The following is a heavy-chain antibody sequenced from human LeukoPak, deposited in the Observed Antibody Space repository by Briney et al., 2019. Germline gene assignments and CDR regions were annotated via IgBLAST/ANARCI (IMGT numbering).Heavy chain of an antibody. CDR2: INHSGST. CDR1: GGSFSGYY. CDR3: ASRVVVVAARWFDP. D-gene: IGHD2-15*01. Sequence: SETLSLTCAVYGGSFSGYYWSWIRQPPGKGLEWIGEINHSGSTNYNPSLKSRVTISVDTSKNQFSLKLSSATAADTAVYYCASRVVVVAARWFDPWGQGTLVTVSS. V-gene: IGHV4-34*01. J-gene: IGHJ5*02.